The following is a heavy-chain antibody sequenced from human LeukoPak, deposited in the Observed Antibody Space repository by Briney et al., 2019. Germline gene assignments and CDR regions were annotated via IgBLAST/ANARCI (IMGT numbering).Heavy chain of an antibody. J-gene: IGHJ4*02. CDR2: ISFSSTHI. Sequence: PGGSLRLSCAASGFIFSNYGMSWVRQAPGKGLEWVSSISFSSTHIYYADSIQGRFTISSDNAKNSLFLQMNSLRAEDTAVYYCAKESQLSYAGTFYSDYWGQGTLVTVSS. D-gene: IGHD3-16*02. CDR1: GFIFSNYG. CDR3: AKESQLSYAGTFYSDY. V-gene: IGHV3-21*01.